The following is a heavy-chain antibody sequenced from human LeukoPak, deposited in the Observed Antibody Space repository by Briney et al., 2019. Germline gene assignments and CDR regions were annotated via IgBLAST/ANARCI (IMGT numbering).Heavy chain of an antibody. CDR2: INPNSGGT. CDR1: GYTFTGYY. J-gene: IGHJ4*02. V-gene: IGHV1-2*04. D-gene: IGHD3-3*01. Sequence: ASVKVSCKASGYTFTGYYMHWVRQAPRQGLEWMGWINPNSGGTNYAQKFQGWVTMTRDTSISTAYMELSSLRSEDTAVYYCARDKGPTIFGASGLDYWGQGTLVTVSS. CDR3: ARDKGPTIFGASGLDY.